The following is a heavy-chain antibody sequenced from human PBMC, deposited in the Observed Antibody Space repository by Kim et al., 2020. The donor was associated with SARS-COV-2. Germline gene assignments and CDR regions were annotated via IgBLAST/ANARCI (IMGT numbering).Heavy chain of an antibody. V-gene: IGHV4-39*01. Sequence: SETLSLTCTVSSGSISSSRYYWGWIRQPPGKGLVWNGSIYYSGDTYYSPSLKSRVTVSVATSKKQFSLRLTSVTAADTAVYYCANHGGYCSGRNCSPYY. D-gene: IGHD2-15*01. CDR3: ANHGGYCSGRNCSPYY. CDR1: SGSISSSRYY. J-gene: IGHJ6*01. CDR2: IYYSGDT.